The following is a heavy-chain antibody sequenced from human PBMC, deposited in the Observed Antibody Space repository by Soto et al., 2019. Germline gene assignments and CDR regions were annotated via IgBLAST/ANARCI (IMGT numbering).Heavy chain of an antibody. CDR2: ISGSGGST. Sequence: GGSLRLSCAASGFTFSSYGMSWVRQAPGKGLEWVSAISGSGGSTNYADSVKGRFTISRDNSKNTLYLQMNSLRAEDTAVYYCAKYSSSSFDYWGQGTLVTVSS. J-gene: IGHJ4*02. V-gene: IGHV3-23*01. D-gene: IGHD6-6*01. CDR3: AKYSSSSFDY. CDR1: GFTFSSYG.